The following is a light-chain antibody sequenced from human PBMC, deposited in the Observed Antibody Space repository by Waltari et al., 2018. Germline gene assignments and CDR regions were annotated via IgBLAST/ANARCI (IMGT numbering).Light chain of an antibody. CDR3: QHYNNWRT. CDR2: GAS. Sequence: DIVITQSPATLSVSPGERVALSCRASHSISSNLAWDQQKPGQAPRLLMYGASIRATGIPARFSGSGSGTEFTLTISSLQSEDFAVYYGQHYNNWRTFGQGTKVEF. CDR1: HSISSN. V-gene: IGKV3-15*01. J-gene: IGKJ1*01.